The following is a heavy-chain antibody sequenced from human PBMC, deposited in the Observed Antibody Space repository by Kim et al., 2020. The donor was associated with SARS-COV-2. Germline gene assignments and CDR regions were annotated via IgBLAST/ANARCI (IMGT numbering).Heavy chain of an antibody. J-gene: IGHJ3*02. CDR1: GDSVSNTNAA. CDR2: TYYRSRWYD. CDR3: ARDHDPDSSSMDDSFDI. V-gene: IGHV6-1*01. Sequence: SQTLSLTCAISGDSVSNTNAAWNWVRQTPSRGLEWLGRTYYRSRWYDDYAMSVQGRIAITPDTSMNQVSLHLSSVTPEDTAVYYCARDHDPDSSSMDDSFDIWGQGTRVTVSS. D-gene: IGHD3-3*01.